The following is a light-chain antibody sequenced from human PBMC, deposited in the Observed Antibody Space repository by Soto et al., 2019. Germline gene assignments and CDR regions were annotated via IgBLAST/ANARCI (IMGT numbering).Light chain of an antibody. CDR3: QQYNSYSYA. CDR2: KAS. J-gene: IGKJ2*01. Sequence: DIQMTQSPSTLSASVGDRVTITCRASQSISSWLAWYQQKPGKATKLLIYKASSLESGVPPRFSGSGSGTEFSLTISSLQPDDFATYYCQQYNSYSYAFGQGTKLEIK. V-gene: IGKV1-5*03. CDR1: QSISSW.